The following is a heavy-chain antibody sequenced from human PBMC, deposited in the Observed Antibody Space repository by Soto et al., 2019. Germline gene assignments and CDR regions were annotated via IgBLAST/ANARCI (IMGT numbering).Heavy chain of an antibody. J-gene: IGHJ6*02. V-gene: IGHV4-39*01. CDR1: GGSISSGSNS. Sequence: QLQLQESGPRLVKPSETLSLTCSVSGGSISSGSNSWAWIRQSPGKGLAWIGTIYLSASKHYNPSLEGRVAISAGSPNNLLSLRLACVTAAVTAVYYCRRQPGHCDRTPWVGDYSVDVWGLGSTVIVS. D-gene: IGHD2-15*01. CDR3: RRQPGHCDRTPWVGDYSVDV. CDR2: IYLSASK.